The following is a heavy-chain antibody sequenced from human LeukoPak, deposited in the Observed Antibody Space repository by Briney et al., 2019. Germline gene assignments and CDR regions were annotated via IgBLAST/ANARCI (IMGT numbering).Heavy chain of an antibody. D-gene: IGHD1-26*01. J-gene: IGHJ4*02. V-gene: IGHV4-59*12. CDR1: GGSISSYY. CDR3: ARDRRSYTDY. CDR2: IYHSGST. Sequence: PSETLSLTCTVSGGSISSYYWSWIRQPPGKGLEWIGYIYHSGSTYYNPSLKSRVTISVDRSKNQFSLKLSSVTAEDTAVYYCARDRRSYTDYWGQGTLVTVSS.